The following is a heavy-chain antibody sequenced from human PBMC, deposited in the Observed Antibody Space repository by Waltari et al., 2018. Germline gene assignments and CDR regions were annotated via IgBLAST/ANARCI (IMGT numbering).Heavy chain of an antibody. CDR3: ARVSTNNGPGDLDY. J-gene: IGHJ4*02. Sequence: QGQLVQSGAEVKKPGAAVKVSCKAYGYIFSGSFIHWLRRGRGEGLEWMGRIDPDNGGTTYAQKFQGRVYMTTETSTTTTYMELRNLRSDDTAIYYCARVSTNNGPGDLDYWGQGTLVTVSA. V-gene: IGHV1-2*06. D-gene: IGHD2-8*01. CDR1: GYIFSGSF. CDR2: IDPDNGGT.